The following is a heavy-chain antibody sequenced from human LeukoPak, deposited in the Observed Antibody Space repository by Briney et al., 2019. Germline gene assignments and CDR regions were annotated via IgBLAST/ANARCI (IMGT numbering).Heavy chain of an antibody. J-gene: IGHJ2*01. CDR2: IYSGGTT. D-gene: IGHD3-3*02. V-gene: IGHV3-53*01. CDR3: ARVGDHFHWNLDL. Sequence: PGDSLTHSCSASWLNVNTYFMKWLRQAPGKGLAGVSFIYSGGTTYSAVSMKGRFTISRYTSKNTLSLQISSLRAEDTAVYFCARVGDHFHWNLDLWGRGTLVTVSS. CDR1: WLNVNTYF.